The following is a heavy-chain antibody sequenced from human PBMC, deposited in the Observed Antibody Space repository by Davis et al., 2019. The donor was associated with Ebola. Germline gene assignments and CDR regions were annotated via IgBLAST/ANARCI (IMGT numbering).Heavy chain of an antibody. J-gene: IGHJ4*02. CDR1: EFTFRSYW. Sequence: PGGSLRLSCVGSEFTFRSYWFHWVRQAPGKGLEWVSRIDTDGSTTNYADSVRGRFTISRDNAKNTLFLQMNSLRAGDTAVYYCARDVGGRAGYWGQGTLVTVSS. CDR3: ARDVGGRAGY. V-gene: IGHV3-74*01. CDR2: IDTDGSTT.